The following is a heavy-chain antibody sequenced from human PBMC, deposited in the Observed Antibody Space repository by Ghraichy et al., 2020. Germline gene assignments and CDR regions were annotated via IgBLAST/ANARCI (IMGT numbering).Heavy chain of an antibody. CDR1: GFSLNSSGMS. CDR3: ARRRRRILGYFDF. D-gene: IGHD1-26*01. J-gene: IGHJ2*01. V-gene: IGHV2-70*11. CDR2: IDWDDDK. Sequence: SGPMLVKPTQTLTLTCTFSGFSLNSSGMSVSWIRQPPGKALEWLARIDWDDDKYYTTSLMPRLTISKDTSKNQVVLIMTNMDPVDTATYYCARRRRRILGYFDFWGRGTLVTVSS.